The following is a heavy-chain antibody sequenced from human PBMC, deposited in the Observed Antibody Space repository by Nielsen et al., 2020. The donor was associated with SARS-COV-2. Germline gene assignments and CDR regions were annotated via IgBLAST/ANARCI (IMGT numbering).Heavy chain of an antibody. J-gene: IGHJ4*02. V-gene: IGHV4-59*08. CDR3: ARHPDIVVVPAAMPFDY. CDR2: IYYSGST. Sequence: SETLSLTCTVSGGSISSYYWSWIRQPPGKGLEWIGYIYYSGSTNYNPPLKSRVTISIDTSKNQFSLKLSSVTAADTAVYYCARHPDIVVVPAAMPFDYWGQGTLVTVSS. CDR1: GGSISSYY. D-gene: IGHD2-2*01.